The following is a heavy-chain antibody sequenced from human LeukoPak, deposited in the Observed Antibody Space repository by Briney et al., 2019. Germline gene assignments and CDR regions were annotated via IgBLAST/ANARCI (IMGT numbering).Heavy chain of an antibody. CDR2: ISGNGGST. CDR1: GFTFSNYA. V-gene: IGHV3-64D*06. D-gene: IGHD3-10*02. J-gene: IGHJ5*02. CDR3: VMFGEGRGNWFDP. Sequence: GSLRLSCSASGFTFSNYAMHWVRQAPGKGLEYVSAISGNGGSTYYADSVKGRFTISRDNSKNTLYLQMSSLRAEDTAVYYCVMFGEGRGNWFDPWGQGTLVTVSS.